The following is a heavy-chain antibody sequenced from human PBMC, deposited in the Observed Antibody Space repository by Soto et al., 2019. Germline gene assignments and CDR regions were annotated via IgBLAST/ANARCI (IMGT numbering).Heavy chain of an antibody. CDR1: GDTFTTNY. Sequence: QEQLVQSGAEVKEPGASLKVSCKASGDTFTTNYIHWVRQAPGQGLEWMGRINPNNGATLYAQEFPGRLILTTDTSTSTVYMDLNSVKSEDSAVYYCASRVLCDMDVWGQGTTVTVSS. D-gene: IGHD2-21*01. J-gene: IGHJ6*02. V-gene: IGHV1-46*01. CDR2: INPNNGAT. CDR3: ASRVLCDMDV.